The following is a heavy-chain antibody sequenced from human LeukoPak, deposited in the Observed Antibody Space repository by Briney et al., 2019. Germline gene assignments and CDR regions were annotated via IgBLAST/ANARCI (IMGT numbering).Heavy chain of an antibody. Sequence: SETLSLTCAVYGGSFSGYYWSWIRQPPGKGLEWIGEINHSGSTNYNPSLKSRVTISVDTSKNQFSLKLSSVTAADTAVYYRARLAAAGTHEGKDYWGQGTLVTVSS. J-gene: IGHJ4*02. D-gene: IGHD6-13*01. V-gene: IGHV4-34*01. CDR2: INHSGST. CDR1: GGSFSGYY. CDR3: ARLAAAGTHEGKDY.